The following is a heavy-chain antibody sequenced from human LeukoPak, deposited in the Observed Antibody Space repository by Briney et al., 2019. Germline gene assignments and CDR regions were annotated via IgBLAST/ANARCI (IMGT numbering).Heavy chain of an antibody. CDR1: GFTFSSYA. V-gene: IGHV3-30*04. CDR3: ATDRNSGKYYDY. D-gene: IGHD1-26*01. Sequence: GGSLRLSCAASGFTFSSYAMHWVRQAPGKGLEWVAVMSYDGSNKYYADSVKGRFTVSRDNAKNTLYLQMNSLRAEDTAVYYCATDRNSGKYYDYWGQGTLVTVSS. J-gene: IGHJ4*02. CDR2: MSYDGSNK.